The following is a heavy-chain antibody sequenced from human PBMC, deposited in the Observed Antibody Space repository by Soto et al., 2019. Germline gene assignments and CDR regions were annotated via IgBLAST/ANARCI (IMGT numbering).Heavy chain of an antibody. CDR2: ISPYTGNT. CDR1: GYILANYG. CDR3: VMVDNYVTPTPQDV. V-gene: IGHV1-18*01. Sequence: QVQLVQSGDEVKKPGASVKVSCKASGYILANYGIAWVRQAPRQGLEWMGWISPYTGNTNSASKVQGRLTMTTDTATSTAYMDLGSLTSDDTAVYYCVMVDNYVTPTPQDVWGQGTTVTVSS. D-gene: IGHD3-16*01. J-gene: IGHJ6*02.